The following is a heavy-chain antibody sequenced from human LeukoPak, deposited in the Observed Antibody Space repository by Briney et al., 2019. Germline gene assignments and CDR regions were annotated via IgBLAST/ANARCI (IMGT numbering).Heavy chain of an antibody. D-gene: IGHD5-18*01. CDR1: GVTFSRYA. V-gene: IGHV3-23*01. Sequence: GGSLRLSCVASGVTFSRYAINWVRQAPGKGLEWVSAISATGRRTDHAGSVKGRFSISRDNSKNTLYLQMHSLRAEDTAVYYCAINLRGGYNYGHGDYWGQGTLVTVSS. CDR3: AINLRGGYNYGHGDY. J-gene: IGHJ4*02. CDR2: ISATGRRT.